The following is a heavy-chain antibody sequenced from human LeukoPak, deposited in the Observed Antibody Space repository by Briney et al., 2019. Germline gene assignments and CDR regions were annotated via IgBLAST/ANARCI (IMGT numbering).Heavy chain of an antibody. D-gene: IGHD6-6*01. J-gene: IGHJ6*03. CDR1: GFTVSSNY. CDR2: IYSGGST. V-gene: IGHV3-53*01. Sequence: GGSLRLSCAASGFTVSSNYMSWVRQAPGKGLEWVSVIYSGGSTYYADSVKGRFTISRDNSKNSLYLQMNSLRAEDTAVYYCARTYSSSFLSRRYMDVWGKGTTVTVSS. CDR3: ARTYSSSFLSRRYMDV.